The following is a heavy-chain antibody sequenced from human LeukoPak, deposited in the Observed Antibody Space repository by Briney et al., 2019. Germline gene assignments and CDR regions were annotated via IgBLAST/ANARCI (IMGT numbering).Heavy chain of an antibody. D-gene: IGHD5-12*01. Sequence: SETLSLTCAVYGGSFSGYYWSWIRQPPGKGLEWIGEINHSGSTNYNPSLKSRVTISVDTSKNQFSLKLSSVTAADTAVYCCATRTGYSGYYWGQGTLVTVSS. V-gene: IGHV4-34*01. J-gene: IGHJ4*02. CDR3: ATRTGYSGYY. CDR1: GGSFSGYY. CDR2: INHSGST.